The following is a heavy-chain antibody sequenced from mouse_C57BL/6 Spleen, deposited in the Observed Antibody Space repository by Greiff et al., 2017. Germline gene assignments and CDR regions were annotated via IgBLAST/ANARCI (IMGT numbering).Heavy chain of an antibody. CDR3: TRYGSSYYFDY. V-gene: IGHV1-15*01. CDR1: GYTFTGYE. D-gene: IGHD1-1*01. Sequence: QVQLQQSGAELVRPGASVTLSCKASGYTFTGYEMHWVKQTPVHGLEWIGAIDPETGGTAYNQKFKGKAILTADKSSSTAYMELRSLTSEDSAVYYCTRYGSSYYFDYWGQGTTLTVAS. CDR2: IDPETGGT. J-gene: IGHJ2*01.